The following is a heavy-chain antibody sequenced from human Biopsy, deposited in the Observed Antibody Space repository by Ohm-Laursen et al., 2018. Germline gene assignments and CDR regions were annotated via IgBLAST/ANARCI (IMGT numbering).Heavy chain of an antibody. D-gene: IGHD2-2*01. Sequence: TLSLTCAVSGDSIGSYSWSWIRWPPGKGLEWIGYIEYSDKTYYNPSLESRVAFSVDTSKNQFSLRRMYVTAADTAVYYCARHRYCSSTSCSNSNYYFDFWGQGTLVTVSS. V-gene: IGHV4-59*08. CDR3: ARHRYCSSTSCSNSNYYFDF. J-gene: IGHJ4*02. CDR2: IEYSDKT. CDR1: GDSIGSYS.